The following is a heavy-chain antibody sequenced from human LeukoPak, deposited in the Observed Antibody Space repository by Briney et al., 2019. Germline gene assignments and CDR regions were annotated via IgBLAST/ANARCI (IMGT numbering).Heavy chain of an antibody. D-gene: IGHD1-26*01. CDR3: ATHSGSYSPIDDY. Sequence: PGGSLRLSCAASGFTFSSYAMHWVRQAPGKGLEYVSAISSNGGSTYYANSVKGRFTISRDNSKNTLYLQMNSLRAEDTAVYYCATHSGSYSPIDDYWGQGTLVTVSS. CDR2: ISSNGGST. CDR1: GFTFSSYA. V-gene: IGHV3-64*01. J-gene: IGHJ4*02.